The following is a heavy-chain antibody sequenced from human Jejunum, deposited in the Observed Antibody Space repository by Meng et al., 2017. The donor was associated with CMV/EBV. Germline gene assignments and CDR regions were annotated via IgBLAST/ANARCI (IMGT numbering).Heavy chain of an antibody. V-gene: IGHV3-73*01. D-gene: IGHD4-11*01. CDR1: FSGSA. Sequence: FSGSAVHWVRQASGKGLGWVGRIRGKAHSYATAYAASVKGRFTISRDDSKNTAYLQMNSLKTEDTVVYYCTRADSSNYGSLFDYWGQGTLVTVSS. J-gene: IGHJ4*02. CDR3: TRADSSNYGSLFDY. CDR2: IRGKAHSYAT.